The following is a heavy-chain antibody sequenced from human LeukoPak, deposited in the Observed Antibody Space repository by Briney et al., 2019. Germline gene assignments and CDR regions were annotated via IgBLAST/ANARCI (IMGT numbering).Heavy chain of an antibody. Sequence: SETLSLTCAVYGGSFTDDYWVWVRQTPGKGLEWIGEINYSGSTNYNPSLKSRLTISVDTSRNQFSLMLTSLTAADTAVYYCARRGSWTGRWFDPWGQGTLVIVSS. CDR3: ARRGSWTGRWFDP. CDR1: GGSFTDDY. V-gene: IGHV4-34*01. CDR2: INYSGST. J-gene: IGHJ5*02. D-gene: IGHD3/OR15-3a*01.